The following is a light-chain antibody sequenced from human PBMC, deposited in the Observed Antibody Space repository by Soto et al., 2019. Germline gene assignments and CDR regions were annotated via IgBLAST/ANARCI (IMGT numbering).Light chain of an antibody. CDR2: GAS. V-gene: IGKV3-15*01. CDR3: QQPKSLPRT. Sequence: IVLTQSPSTLSVSPGERATLSCRASQSVSSNLAWYQQKPGQAPRLLIYGASTRATGIPARLSGSGSGTDFTLTISSLQPEDFATYYCQQPKSLPRTFGGGTKVDIK. CDR1: QSVSSN. J-gene: IGKJ4*01.